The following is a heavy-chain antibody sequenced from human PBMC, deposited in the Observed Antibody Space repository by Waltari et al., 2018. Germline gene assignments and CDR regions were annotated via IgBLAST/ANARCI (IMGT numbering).Heavy chain of an antibody. V-gene: IGHV1-2*02. CDR3: ERDGGTGTTFMNWYFDL. CDR2: INPNSGGT. D-gene: IGHD1-7*01. CDR1: GYTFSDYF. J-gene: IGHJ2*01. Sequence: QVQLVQSGAEVKKPGASVKVSCKAYGYTFSDYFIHWVRKAPGQGLEWMGWINPNSGGTNYAQKFQGRVTMTRDTSISTAYMELSRLRSDDTAVYYCERDGGTGTTFMNWYFDLWGRGTLVTVSS.